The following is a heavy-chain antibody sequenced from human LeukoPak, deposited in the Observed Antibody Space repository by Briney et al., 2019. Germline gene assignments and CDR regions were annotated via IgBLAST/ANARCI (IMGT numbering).Heavy chain of an antibody. D-gene: IGHD5-24*01. V-gene: IGHV1-2*02. Sequence: ASVKVSCKASGYTFTGYYMHWMPQAPGQGVGWMGWINPNNGGTNYAQKFQGRVTMTRDTSSSTAYMELSWLRSDDTAMYVCARRGIDMATITLDYWGEGALVTVSS. J-gene: IGHJ4*02. CDR2: INPNNGGT. CDR3: ARRGIDMATITLDY. CDR1: GYTFTGYY.